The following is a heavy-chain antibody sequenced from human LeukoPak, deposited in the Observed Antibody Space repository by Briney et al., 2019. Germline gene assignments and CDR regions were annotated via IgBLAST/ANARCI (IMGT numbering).Heavy chain of an antibody. Sequence: APVKVSCKASGYTFTGYYLHWVRQAPGQGLEWMGWINPNSGGTNYAQNFQGRVTMTRDTSISTAYLELSRLRSDDTAVYYCASGGGADYWSGYYLDYWGQGTLVTVSS. CDR2: INPNSGGT. V-gene: IGHV1-2*02. J-gene: IGHJ4*02. CDR3: ASGGGADYWSGYYLDY. CDR1: GYTFTGYY. D-gene: IGHD3-3*01.